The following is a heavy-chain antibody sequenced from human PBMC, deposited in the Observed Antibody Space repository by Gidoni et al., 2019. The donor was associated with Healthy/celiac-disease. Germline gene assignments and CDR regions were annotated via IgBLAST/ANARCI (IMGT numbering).Heavy chain of an antibody. Sequence: EVQRVESGGGLVQTGGSLRLSWAASGSTFSRYAMSWVRQAPGKGLEWVSAISGSCGSTYYADSVTVRFTISRDNSKNTLYLQINILRAEDPAVYYCAKDDDFWSGYPDVWGQGTLVTVSS. J-gene: IGHJ4*02. D-gene: IGHD3-3*01. CDR3: AKDDDFWSGYPDV. V-gene: IGHV3-23*04. CDR1: GSTFSRYA. CDR2: ISGSCGST.